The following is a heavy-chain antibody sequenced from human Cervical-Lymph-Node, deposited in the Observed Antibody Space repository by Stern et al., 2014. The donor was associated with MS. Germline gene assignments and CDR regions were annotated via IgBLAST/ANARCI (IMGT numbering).Heavy chain of an antibody. CDR2: NKGYGKST. CDR3: APGEGYYYSL. D-gene: IGHD1-26*01. V-gene: IGHV3-74*02. CDR1: GFTFSRYW. Sequence: EVQLVESGGDLVQPGGSLRISCATSGFTFSRYWMHWVRPAPGQGLVWFSRNKGYGKSTSYADSAQGLFTISRDNARNTVSLQMNSLRVDDTAVYYCAPGEGYYYSLWGRGTLVTVSS. J-gene: IGHJ2*01.